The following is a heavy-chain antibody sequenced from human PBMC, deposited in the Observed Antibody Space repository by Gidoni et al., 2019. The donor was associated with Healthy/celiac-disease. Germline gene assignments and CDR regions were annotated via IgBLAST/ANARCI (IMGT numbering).Heavy chain of an antibody. V-gene: IGHV4-38-2*01. Sequence: QVQLQESGPGLVKPSETLSLTCAVSGYSISSGYYWGWLRQPPGKGLEWTGSIYHSGSTYYNPSLKSRVTISVDTSKNQFSLKLSSVTAADTAVYYCASLGNYYDSSGYYPPVNDAFDIWGQGTMVTVSS. CDR2: IYHSGST. CDR1: GYSISSGYY. J-gene: IGHJ3*02. D-gene: IGHD3-22*01. CDR3: ASLGNYYDSSGYYPPVNDAFDI.